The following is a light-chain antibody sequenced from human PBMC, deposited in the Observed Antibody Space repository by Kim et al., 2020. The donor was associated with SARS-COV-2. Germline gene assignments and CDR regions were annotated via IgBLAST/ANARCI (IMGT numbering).Light chain of an antibody. V-gene: IGLV3-1*01. CDR3: QAWDSSTAWEV. J-gene: IGLJ2*01. Sequence: SYELTQPPSVSVSPGQTASITCSGDKLGDKYACWYQQKPGQSPVLVIYQDSKRPSGIPERFSGSNSGNTATLTISGTQAMDEADYYCQAWDSSTAWEVFG. CDR2: QDS. CDR1: KLGDKY.